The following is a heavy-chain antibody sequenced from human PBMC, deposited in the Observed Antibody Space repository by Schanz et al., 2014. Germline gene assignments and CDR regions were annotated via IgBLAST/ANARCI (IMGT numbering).Heavy chain of an antibody. CDR1: GFTFSSHW. CDR3: AKYRSYYRGAGSYRELEY. Sequence: EVQLVQSGGGLVQPGGSLRLSCAASGFTFSSHWMHWVRQDPGKGLVWVARINSVGSNTDYADSVTGRFTISRDNAKNPLYLQMNTLRAEDTAVYYCAKYRSYYRGAGSYRELEYWGQGTLVTVSS. V-gene: IGHV3-74*01. J-gene: IGHJ4*02. CDR2: INSVGSNT. D-gene: IGHD3-10*01.